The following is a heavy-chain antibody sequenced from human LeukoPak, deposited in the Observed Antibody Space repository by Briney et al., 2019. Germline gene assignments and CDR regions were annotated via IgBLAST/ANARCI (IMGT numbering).Heavy chain of an antibody. D-gene: IGHD2-2*01. CDR1: GGTFSSYA. V-gene: IGHV1-69*06. CDR3: AAGYCSSTSCSRSYYYYGMDV. J-gene: IGHJ6*04. Sequence: SVKVSCKASGGTFSSYAISWVRQAPGQGLEWMGRIIPIFGTANYAQKFQGRVTITADKSTSTAYMELSSLRSEDTAVYYCAAGYCSSTSCSRSYYYYGMDVWGKGTTVTVSS. CDR2: IIPIFGTA.